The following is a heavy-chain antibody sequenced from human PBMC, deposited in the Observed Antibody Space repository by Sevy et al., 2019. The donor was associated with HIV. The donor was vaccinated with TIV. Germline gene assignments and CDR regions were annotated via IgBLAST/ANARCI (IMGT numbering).Heavy chain of an antibody. D-gene: IGHD3-22*01. Sequence: ASVKVSCKVSGYTLNQLSMHWVRQAPGKGLEWMGSFDPEDGERFYEQKFQGRVTMTEDTSTDSAYMELSSLRSEDTAVYYCATTKDYYESSGCPFDYWGQGTLVTVSS. CDR1: GYTLNQLS. V-gene: IGHV1-24*01. CDR3: ATTKDYYESSGCPFDY. CDR2: FDPEDGER. J-gene: IGHJ4*02.